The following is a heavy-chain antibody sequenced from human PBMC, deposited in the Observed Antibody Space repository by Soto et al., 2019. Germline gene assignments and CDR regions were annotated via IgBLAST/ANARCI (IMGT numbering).Heavy chain of an antibody. V-gene: IGHV3-15*01. J-gene: IGHJ3*02. CDR3: TTVPASIAARGAFDI. CDR1: GFTFSNAW. CDR2: IKSKTDGGTT. D-gene: IGHD6-6*01. Sequence: GGSLRLSCAASGFTFSNAWMSWVRQAPGKGLEWVGRIKSKTDGGTTDYAAPVKGRFTISRDDSKNTLYLQMNSMKAEDTALYYCTTVPASIAARGAFDIWGQGTMVTVSS.